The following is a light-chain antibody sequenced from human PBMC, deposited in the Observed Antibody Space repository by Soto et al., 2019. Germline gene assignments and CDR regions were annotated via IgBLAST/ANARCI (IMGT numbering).Light chain of an antibody. CDR3: SSYAGSSNV. V-gene: IGLV7-46*01. CDR2: DTT. Sequence: QAVVTQEPSLTVSPGGTVTLTFGSSTGAVTNGHYPYWCQQKPGQAPRTLIYDTTNRHSWTPARFSGSLLGGKAALTLSGAPPEDEAEYYCSSYAGSSNVFGTGTKLTVL. J-gene: IGLJ1*01. CDR1: TGAVTNGHY.